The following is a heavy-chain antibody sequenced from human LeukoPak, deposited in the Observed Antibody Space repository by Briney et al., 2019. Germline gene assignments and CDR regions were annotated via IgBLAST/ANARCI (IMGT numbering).Heavy chain of an antibody. V-gene: IGHV4-59*08. CDR2: IYYSGST. Sequence: PSETLSLTCSDSGGSISGNYWSWIRQPPGKGLEWIGYIYYSGSTNYNPSLKSRVTISVDTSKNQFSLKLSSVTAADTAVYYCARLAAGGAFDIWGQGTMVTVSS. CDR1: GGSISGNY. D-gene: IGHD6-13*01. CDR3: ARLAAGGAFDI. J-gene: IGHJ3*02.